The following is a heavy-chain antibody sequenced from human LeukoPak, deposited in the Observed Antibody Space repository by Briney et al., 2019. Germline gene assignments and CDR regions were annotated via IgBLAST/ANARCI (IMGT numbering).Heavy chain of an antibody. J-gene: IGHJ6*02. V-gene: IGHV3-53*01. CDR2: IYSGGSA. CDR3: AGGNSSWYYYYGMDV. D-gene: IGHD6-13*01. CDR1: GFTVSSNY. Sequence: PGGSLRLSCAASGFTVSSNYMSWVRQAPGKGLEWVSVIYSGGSAYYADSVKGRFTISRDNSKNTLYLQMNSLRAEDTAVYYCAGGNSSWYYYYGMDVWGQGTTVTVSS.